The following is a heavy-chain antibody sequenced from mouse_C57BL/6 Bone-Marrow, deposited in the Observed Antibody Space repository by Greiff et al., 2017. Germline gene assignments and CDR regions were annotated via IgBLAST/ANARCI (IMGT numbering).Heavy chain of an antibody. CDR2: IHPNSGST. J-gene: IGHJ2*01. D-gene: IGHD1-1*01. CDR3: AREGEFITTVVAGY. CDR1: GYTFTSYW. V-gene: IGHV1-64*01. Sequence: VKLQQPGAELVKPGASVKLSCKASGYTFTSYWMHWVKQRPGQGLEWIGMIHPNSGSTNYNEKFKSKATLTVDKSSSTAYMQLSSLTSEDSAVYYCAREGEFITTVVAGYWGQGTTLTVSS.